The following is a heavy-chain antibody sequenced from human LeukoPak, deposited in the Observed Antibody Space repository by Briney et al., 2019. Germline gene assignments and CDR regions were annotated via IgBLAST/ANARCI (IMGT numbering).Heavy chain of an antibody. CDR1: GFTFSNYW. CDR2: INNDGSST. D-gene: IGHD5-12*01. J-gene: IGHJ5*02. Sequence: PGGSLRLSCEASGFTFSNYWMHWVRQAPGKGLVWVSRINNDGSSTTYADSVKGRFTISRDNVKNALYLHMNSLTAEHTAVYYCARARGISIVATFTRTQYNWFDPWGQGTLVTVSS. CDR3: ARARGISIVATFTRTQYNWFDP. V-gene: IGHV3-74*01.